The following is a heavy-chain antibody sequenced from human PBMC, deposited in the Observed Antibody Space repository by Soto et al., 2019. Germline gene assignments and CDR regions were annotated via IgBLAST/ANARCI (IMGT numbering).Heavy chain of an antibody. Sequence: QVQLVQSGAEVTKPGASVKVSCKASGYTFTSYGISWVRQAPGQGLEWMGWISAYNGNTNYAQKLQGRVTMTTDTSTRTAYMELRSLRSDDTAVYYCARVQYCGGDCYPYYFDYWGQGTLVTVSS. V-gene: IGHV1-18*01. CDR1: GYTFTSYG. CDR2: ISAYNGNT. D-gene: IGHD2-21*02. J-gene: IGHJ4*02. CDR3: ARVQYCGGDCYPYYFDY.